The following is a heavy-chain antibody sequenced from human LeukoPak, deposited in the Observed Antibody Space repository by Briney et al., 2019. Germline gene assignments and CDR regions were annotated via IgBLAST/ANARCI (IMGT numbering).Heavy chain of an antibody. Sequence: PGGSLRLSCTTSGFNFRAYWMGWVRQAPGKGLEWVANIHQHGSKENYLDSVKGRFTISRDNAKSSIYLQMNSLRAEDTAVYYCAKTKITLIVVANPNSGALDIWGQGTMVTVSS. CDR1: GFNFRAYW. D-gene: IGHD3-22*01. V-gene: IGHV3-7*03. CDR2: IHQHGSKE. J-gene: IGHJ3*02. CDR3: AKTKITLIVVANPNSGALDI.